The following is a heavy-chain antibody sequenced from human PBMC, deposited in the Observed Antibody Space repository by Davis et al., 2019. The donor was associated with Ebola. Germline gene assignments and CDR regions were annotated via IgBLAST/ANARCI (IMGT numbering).Heavy chain of an antibody. J-gene: IGHJ4*02. CDR3: AYYGSGSSFDY. CDR2: ISGSGQTT. D-gene: IGHD3-10*01. V-gene: IGHV3-11*01. Sequence: AGSLTLSCAGSGSASGDYAMHWVRQAPGQGLEWVASISGSGQTTYYADSVKGRFTISRDNAKNSLYLQMNSLRAEDTAVYYCAYYGSGSSFDYWGQGTLVTVSS. CDR1: GSASGDYA.